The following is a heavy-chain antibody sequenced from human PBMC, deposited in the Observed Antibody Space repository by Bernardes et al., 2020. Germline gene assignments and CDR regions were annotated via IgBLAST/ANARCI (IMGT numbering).Heavy chain of an antibody. V-gene: IGHV4-39*01. Sequence: SETLSLTCTVSGGSISSSSYYWGWIRQPPGKGLEWIGSIYYSGSTYYNPSLKSRVTISVDTSKNQFSLKLSSVTAADTAVYYCARHIAGVGYCSGGSCPFDYWGQGTLVTVSS. J-gene: IGHJ4*02. CDR2: IYYSGST. CDR3: ARHIAGVGYCSGGSCPFDY. CDR1: GGSISSSSYY. D-gene: IGHD2-15*01.